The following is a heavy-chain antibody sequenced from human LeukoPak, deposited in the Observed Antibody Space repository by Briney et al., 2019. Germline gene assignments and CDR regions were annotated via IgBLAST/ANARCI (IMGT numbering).Heavy chain of an antibody. CDR1: GGSISSGGYY. V-gene: IGHV4-30-2*01. CDR2: IYHSGST. Sequence: SGTLSLTCTVSGGSISSGGYYWSWIRQPPGKGLEWIGYIYHSGSTYYNPSLKSRVTISVDTSKNQFSLKLSSVTAADTAVYYCARVETSFSDWLFGEAFDIWGQGTMVTVSS. J-gene: IGHJ3*02. D-gene: IGHD3-9*01. CDR3: ARVETSFSDWLFGEAFDI.